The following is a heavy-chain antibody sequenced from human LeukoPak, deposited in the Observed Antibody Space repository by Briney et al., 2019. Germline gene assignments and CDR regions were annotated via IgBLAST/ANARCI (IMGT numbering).Heavy chain of an antibody. Sequence: GESLRLSCAASGFTFSTYWMHWVRQPPGKGLVWVSRMNDDGTTIDYADSVKGRFTISRDNAKGTLYLQMNSLRAEDTAVYYCTRAMGGGNSDYWGQGTLVTVSA. J-gene: IGHJ4*02. CDR3: TRAMGGGNSDY. V-gene: IGHV3-74*01. CDR2: MNDDGTTI. CDR1: GFTFSTYW. D-gene: IGHD3-10*01.